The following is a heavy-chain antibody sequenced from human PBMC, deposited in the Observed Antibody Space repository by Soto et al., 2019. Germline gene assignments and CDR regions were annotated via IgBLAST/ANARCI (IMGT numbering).Heavy chain of an antibody. J-gene: IGHJ5*02. CDR1: GGTFSSYA. D-gene: IGHD3-22*01. CDR3: ARYSPSGYPPTNWFDP. CDR2: IIPIFGTA. V-gene: IGHV1-69*13. Sequence: ASVKVSCKASGGTFSSYAISWVRQAPGQGLEWMGGIIPIFGTANYAQKFQGRVTITADESTSTAYMELSSLRSEDTAVYYCARYSPSGYPPTNWFDPWGQGTLVTVSS.